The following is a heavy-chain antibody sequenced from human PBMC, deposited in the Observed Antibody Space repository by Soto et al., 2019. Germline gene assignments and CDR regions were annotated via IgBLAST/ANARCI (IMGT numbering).Heavy chain of an antibody. D-gene: IGHD6-19*01. Sequence: GESLKISCKGSGYSFTSYWISWVRQMPGKGLEWMGRIGPSDSYTNYSPSFQGHVTISADKSISTPYLQWSSLKASDTAMYYCASTGPRGWYPDYGMDVWGQGTPVTVSS. CDR2: IGPSDSYT. J-gene: IGHJ6*02. V-gene: IGHV5-10-1*01. CDR1: GYSFTSYW. CDR3: ASTGPRGWYPDYGMDV.